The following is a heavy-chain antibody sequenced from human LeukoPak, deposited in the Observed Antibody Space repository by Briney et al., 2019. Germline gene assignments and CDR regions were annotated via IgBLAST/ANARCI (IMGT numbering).Heavy chain of an antibody. J-gene: IGHJ6*02. CDR3: AKDFGYSSGWYLGGYYYYGMDV. D-gene: IGHD6-19*01. CDR2: ISGDGGST. CDR1: GFTFDDYA. Sequence: SGGSLRLSCAASGFTFDDYAMHWVRQAPGKGLEWVSLISGDGGSTYYADSVKGRFTISRDNSKNSLYLQMNSLRTEDTALYYCAKDFGYSSGWYLGGYYYYGMDVWGQGTTATVSS. V-gene: IGHV3-43*02.